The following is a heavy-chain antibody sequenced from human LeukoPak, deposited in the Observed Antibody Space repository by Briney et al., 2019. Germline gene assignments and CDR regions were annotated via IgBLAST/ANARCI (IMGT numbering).Heavy chain of an antibody. CDR3: ARAGSGSAIVY. J-gene: IGHJ4*02. CDR1: GGSFSGYY. V-gene: IGHV4-34*01. Sequence: SETLSLTCAVYGGSFSGYYWSWIRQPPGKGLEWIGEINHSGSTNYNPPLKSRVTISVDTSKNQFSLKLSSVTAADTAVYYCARAGSGSAIVYWGQGTLVTVSS. D-gene: IGHD3-10*01. CDR2: INHSGST.